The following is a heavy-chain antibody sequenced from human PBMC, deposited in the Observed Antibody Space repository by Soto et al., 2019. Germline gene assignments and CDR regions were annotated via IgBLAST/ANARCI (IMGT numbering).Heavy chain of an antibody. Sequence: EVQLVESGGGLVQPGGSLRLSCAASGFTFITYWMSWVRQAPGKGLELVANIKQDGSEKAYVDSVKGRFTISRDNAKNSLYLHMNSLRAEDTGVYYCARFNCGGECRNAYFDYGGQGTLVTVAS. CDR2: IKQDGSEK. J-gene: IGHJ4*02. V-gene: IGHV3-7*01. D-gene: IGHD2-21*01. CDR3: ARFNCGGECRNAYFDY. CDR1: GFTFITYW.